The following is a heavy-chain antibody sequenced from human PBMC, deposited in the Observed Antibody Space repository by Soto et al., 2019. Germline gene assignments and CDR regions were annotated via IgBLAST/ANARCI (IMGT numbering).Heavy chain of an antibody. CDR3: ARHVDGDYGVGWFDP. V-gene: IGHV4-59*08. Sequence: ETLSLTCTVSGGSISSYYWSWIRQPPGKGLEWIGFIYNIGTTRYSPSFQGQVTISADKSISTAYLQWSSLKASDTAMYYCARHVDGDYGVGWFDPWGQGTLVTVSS. CDR2: IYNIGTT. D-gene: IGHD4-17*01. CDR1: GGSISSYY. J-gene: IGHJ5*02.